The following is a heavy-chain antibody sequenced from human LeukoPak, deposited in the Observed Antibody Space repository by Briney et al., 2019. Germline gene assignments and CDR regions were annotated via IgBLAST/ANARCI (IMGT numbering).Heavy chain of an antibody. CDR1: GGSLSSYY. CDR3: ARTTYGSPRAFDI. CDR2: IYTSGST. J-gene: IGHJ3*02. Sequence: MASETLSLTCTVSGGSLSSYYWSWIRQPAGKGLEWIGRIYTSGSTNYNPSLKSRVAMSLVTSRNQFSLKLSSVTAADTAVYYCARTTYGSPRAFDIWGQGTMVTVSS. D-gene: IGHD1-26*01. V-gene: IGHV4-4*07.